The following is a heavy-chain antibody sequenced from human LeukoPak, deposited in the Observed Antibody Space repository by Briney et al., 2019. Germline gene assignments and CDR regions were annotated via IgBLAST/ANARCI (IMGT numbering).Heavy chain of an antibody. Sequence: PGGSLRLSCAASGFTVSSNYMSWVRQAPGKGLEWVSVIYSGGSTYSADSVKGRFTISRDNSKNTLYLQMNSLRAEDTAVYYCAKSVSGSHYYWGRGTLVTVSS. CDR1: GFTVSSNY. V-gene: IGHV3-53*01. CDR3: AKSVSGSHYY. D-gene: IGHD1-26*01. J-gene: IGHJ4*02. CDR2: IYSGGST.